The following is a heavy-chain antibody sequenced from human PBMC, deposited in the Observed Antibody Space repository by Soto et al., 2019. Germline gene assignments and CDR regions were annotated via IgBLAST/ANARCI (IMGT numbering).Heavy chain of an antibody. CDR1: GFTFSSYE. Sequence: VQLVESGGGLVQPGGSLRLSCAASGFTFSSYEMNWVRQAPGKGLEWVSYISSSGSTIYYADSVKGRFTISRDNAKNSLYLQMNSLRAEDTAVYYCARSGVVTAIGAFDIWGQGTMVTVSS. CDR2: ISSSGSTI. CDR3: ARSGVVTAIGAFDI. V-gene: IGHV3-48*03. D-gene: IGHD2-21*02. J-gene: IGHJ3*02.